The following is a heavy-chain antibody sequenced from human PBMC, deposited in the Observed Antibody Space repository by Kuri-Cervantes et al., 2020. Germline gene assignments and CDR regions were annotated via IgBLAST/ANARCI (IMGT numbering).Heavy chain of an antibody. J-gene: IGHJ4*02. Sequence: ASVKVSCKASGGTFSSYAISWVRQAPGQGLEWMGWISAYNGNTNYAQKLQGRVTMTTDTSTSTAYMELSRLRSDDTAVYYCARASYYDSSGYYGGGTPFDYWGQGTLVTVSS. V-gene: IGHV1-18*01. D-gene: IGHD3-22*01. CDR1: GGTFSSYA. CDR2: ISAYNGNT. CDR3: ARASYYDSSGYYGGGTPFDY.